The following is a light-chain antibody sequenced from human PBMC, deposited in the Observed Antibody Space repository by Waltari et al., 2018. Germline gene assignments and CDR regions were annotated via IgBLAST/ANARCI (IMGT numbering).Light chain of an antibody. CDR3: ASWDDSPNGRWV. Sequence: QSVLTQPPSASGAPGQRVTISCSGSSSNVGNNVVNWYQQIPGTAPKLLIYRNDRRPSGVPDRFAGSRSGTSASLASSGLQSEDEGDYYCASWDDSPNGRWVFGGGTKLTVL. V-gene: IGLV1-44*01. CDR1: SSNVGNNV. CDR2: RND. J-gene: IGLJ3*02.